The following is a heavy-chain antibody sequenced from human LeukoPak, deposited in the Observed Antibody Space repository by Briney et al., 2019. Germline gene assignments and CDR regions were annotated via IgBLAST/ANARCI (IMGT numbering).Heavy chain of an antibody. J-gene: IGHJ4*02. CDR3: ARPPQYSSGWYVDY. D-gene: IGHD6-19*01. V-gene: IGHV3-23*01. CDR1: GFTFSSYA. Sequence: GGSLRLSCAASGFTFSSYAMSWVRQAPGKGLEWVSGLSTSGGSTYYADSVKGRFTISRDNSKNTLYLQMNSLRAEDTAVYYCARPPQYSSGWYVDYWGQGTLVTVSS. CDR2: LSTSGGST.